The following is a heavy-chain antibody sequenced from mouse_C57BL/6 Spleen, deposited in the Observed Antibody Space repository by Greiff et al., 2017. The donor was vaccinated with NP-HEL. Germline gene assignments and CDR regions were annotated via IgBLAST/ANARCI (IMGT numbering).Heavy chain of an antibody. Sequence: VQLQQPGAELVRPGTSVKLSCKASGYTFTSYWMHWVKQRPGQGLEWIGVIDPSDSYTNYNQKFKDKATLTVDKSSSTAYMQLSSLTSEDSAVYYCAREAPGVFDYWGQVTTLTVSS. J-gene: IGHJ2*01. CDR3: AREAPGVFDY. CDR1: GYTFTSYW. V-gene: IGHV1-59*01. D-gene: IGHD4-1*01. CDR2: IDPSDSYT.